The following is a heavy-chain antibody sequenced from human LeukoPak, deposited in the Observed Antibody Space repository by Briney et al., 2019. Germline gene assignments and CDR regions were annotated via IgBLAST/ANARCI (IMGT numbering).Heavy chain of an antibody. J-gene: IGHJ4*02. D-gene: IGHD3-10*01. CDR2: INPNSGDT. CDR1: RYTFTGYY. V-gene: IGHV1-2*02. CDR3: ARDYYYSGSGSFDY. Sequence: ASVKVSCKASRYTFTGYYMHWVRQAPGQGLEWMGWINPNSGDTNYAQKFQGRVTMTRDTSISTAYMELNRLRSDDTAIYYCARDYYYSGSGSFDYWGQGTLLTVSS.